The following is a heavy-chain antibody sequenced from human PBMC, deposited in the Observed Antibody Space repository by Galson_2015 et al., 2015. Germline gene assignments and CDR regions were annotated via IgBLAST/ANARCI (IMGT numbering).Heavy chain of an antibody. Sequence: ETLSLTCTVSGGSISSYYWSWIRQPPGKGLEWIGNIYYSGSTHYYPSLKSRVTISVDTSKNQFSLKLSSVTAADTAVYYCVRGPGIAVAGTNSYYFDYWGQGTLVTVSS. CDR2: IYYSGST. CDR3: VRGPGIAVAGTNSYYFDY. V-gene: IGHV4-59*01. D-gene: IGHD6-19*01. J-gene: IGHJ4*02. CDR1: GGSISSYY.